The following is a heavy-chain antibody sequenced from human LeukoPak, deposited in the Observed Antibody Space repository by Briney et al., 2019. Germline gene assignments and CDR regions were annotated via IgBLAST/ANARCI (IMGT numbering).Heavy chain of an antibody. CDR3: ARDFRGYYYYYYYMDV. Sequence: GGSLRLSCAASGLTFNNYVMNWVRQAPGKGLEWVASLSYDGTNEYYVDSVKGRFTISRDNAKNSLYLQMNSLRAEDTAVYYCARDFRGYYYYYYYMDVWGKGTTVTISS. J-gene: IGHJ6*03. D-gene: IGHD3-22*01. CDR2: LSYDGTNE. V-gene: IGHV3-30*03. CDR1: GLTFNNYV.